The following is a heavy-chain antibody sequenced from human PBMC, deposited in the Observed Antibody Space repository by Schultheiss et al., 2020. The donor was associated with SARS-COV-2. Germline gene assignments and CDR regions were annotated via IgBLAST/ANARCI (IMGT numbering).Heavy chain of an antibody. Sequence: SQTLSLTCAVYGGSFSGYYWSWIRQPAGKGLEWIGYIYYSGSTNYNPSLKSRVTISVDTSKNQFSLKLSSVTAADTAVYYCAAKGDAFDIWGQGTMVTVSS. V-gene: IGHV4-59*01. J-gene: IGHJ3*02. CDR1: GGSFSGYY. CDR2: IYYSGST. CDR3: AAKGDAFDI.